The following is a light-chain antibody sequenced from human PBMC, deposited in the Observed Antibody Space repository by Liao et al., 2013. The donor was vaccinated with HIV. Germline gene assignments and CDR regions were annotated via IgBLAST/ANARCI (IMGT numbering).Light chain of an antibody. J-gene: IGLJ1*01. Sequence: SYDLTQPPSVSVAPGKTARITCGGNNIGSKSVHWYQQKPGQAPVVVIYYDNDRPSGIPERFSGSNSGNTATLSISRVEAGDEADYYCQVWDSNNDHPYVFGTGTKVTVL. V-gene: IGLV3-21*01. CDR3: QVWDSNNDHPYV. CDR1: NIGSKS. CDR2: YDN.